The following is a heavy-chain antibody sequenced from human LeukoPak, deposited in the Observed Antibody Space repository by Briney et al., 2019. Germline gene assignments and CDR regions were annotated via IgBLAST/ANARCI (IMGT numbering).Heavy chain of an antibody. CDR2: INHSGST. V-gene: IGHV4-34*01. Sequence: SETLSLTCTVSGGSISSYYWSWIRQPPGKGLEWIGEINHSGSTNYNPSPKSRVTISVDTSKNQFSLKLSSVTAADTAVYYCARVSGFASLGYWGQGTLVTVSS. CDR3: ARVSGFASLGY. CDR1: GGSISSYY. J-gene: IGHJ4*02. D-gene: IGHD3-10*01.